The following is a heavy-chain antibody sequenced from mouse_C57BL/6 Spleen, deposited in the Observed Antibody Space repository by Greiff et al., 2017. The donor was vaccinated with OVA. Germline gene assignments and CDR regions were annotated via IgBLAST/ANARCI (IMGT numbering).Heavy chain of an antibody. D-gene: IGHD2-13*01. V-gene: IGHV1-15*01. CDR1: GYTFTDYE. CDR2: IDPETGGT. J-gene: IGHJ1*03. Sequence: QVQLKESGAELVRPGASVTLSCKASGYTFTDYEMHWVKQTPVHGLEWIGAIDPETGGTAYNQKFKGKAILTADKSSSTAYMELRSLTSEDSAVYYCTRSGGSDYGASSYWYFDVWGTGTTVTVSS. CDR3: TRSGGSDYGASSYWYFDV.